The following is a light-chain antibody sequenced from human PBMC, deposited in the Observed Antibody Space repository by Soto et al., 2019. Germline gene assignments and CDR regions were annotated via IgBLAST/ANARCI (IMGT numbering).Light chain of an antibody. V-gene: IGKV2-28*01. CDR1: QSLLHGNGYNY. CDR3: MQALQTPYP. J-gene: IGKJ2*01. Sequence: DIVMTQSPLSLPVTSGEPASISCRSSQSLLHGNGYNYLEWYLQKPGQSPQLLIYLGSNRASGVPDRFSGSGSGTDFTLKISRVEDEDVGIYYCMQALQTPYPFGQGTKVEVK. CDR2: LGS.